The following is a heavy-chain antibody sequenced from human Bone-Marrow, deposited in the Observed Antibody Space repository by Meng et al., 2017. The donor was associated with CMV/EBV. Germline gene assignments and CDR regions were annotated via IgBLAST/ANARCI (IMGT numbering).Heavy chain of an antibody. CDR1: GGSISSSSYY. D-gene: IGHD2-8*01. CDR3: ARVLLYVGYYYYYGMDV. J-gene: IGHJ6*02. V-gene: IGHV4-39*07. CDR2: IYYSGST. Sequence: GSLRLSCTVSGGSISSSSYYWGWIRQPPGKGLEWIGSIYYSGSTYYNPSLKSRVTISVDTSKNQFSLKLSSVTAADTAVYYCARVLLYVGYYYYYGMDVWGQGTTVTVSS.